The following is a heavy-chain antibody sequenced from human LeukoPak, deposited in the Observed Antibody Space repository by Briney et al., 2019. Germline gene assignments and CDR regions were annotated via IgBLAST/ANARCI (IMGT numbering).Heavy chain of an antibody. J-gene: IGHJ4*02. Sequence: GGSLRLSCAASGFTFSSYWMHWVRHAPGKGLVWVSRINSDGSSTSYADSVKGRFTISRDNAKNTLYLQMNSLRAEDTAVYYCARDIFSTVTTNFDYWGQGTLVTVSS. D-gene: IGHD4-17*01. CDR2: INSDGSST. V-gene: IGHV3-74*01. CDR1: GFTFSSYW. CDR3: ARDIFSTVTTNFDY.